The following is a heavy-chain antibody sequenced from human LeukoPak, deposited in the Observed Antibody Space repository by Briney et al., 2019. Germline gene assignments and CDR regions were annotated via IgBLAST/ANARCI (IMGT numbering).Heavy chain of an antibody. CDR3: ARQPQLWLRGAFDI. Sequence: ASVKVSCKASGYTFTSYGISWVRQAPGQGLEWMGWISAYNGNTNCAQKLQGRVTMTTDTSTSTAYMELRSLRSDDTAVYYCARQPQLWLRGAFDIWGQGTMVTVSS. CDR2: ISAYNGNT. CDR1: GYTFTSYG. D-gene: IGHD5-18*01. V-gene: IGHV1-18*01. J-gene: IGHJ3*02.